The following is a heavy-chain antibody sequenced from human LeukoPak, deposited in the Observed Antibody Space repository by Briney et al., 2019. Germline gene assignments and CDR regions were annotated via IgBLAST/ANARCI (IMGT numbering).Heavy chain of an antibody. CDR1: GGSISSYY. CDR3: AREDGDYVGY. Sequence: SETLSLTCTVSGGSISSYYWSWIRQPPGKGLEWIGYIYYSGSTNYNPSLKSRVTISVDTSKNQFSLKLSSVTAADTAVYYCAREDGDYVGYWGQGTQVTVSS. CDR2: IYYSGST. V-gene: IGHV4-59*12. D-gene: IGHD4-17*01. J-gene: IGHJ4*02.